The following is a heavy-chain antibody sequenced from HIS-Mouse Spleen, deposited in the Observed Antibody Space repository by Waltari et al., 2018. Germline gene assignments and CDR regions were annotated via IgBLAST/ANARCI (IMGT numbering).Heavy chain of an antibody. CDR3: AREIPYSSSWYDWYFDL. D-gene: IGHD6-13*01. CDR2: IYYSGST. V-gene: IGHV4-39*07. J-gene: IGHJ2*01. Sequence: QLQLKESGPGLVKPSETLSLTCTVPGGPISSSSYYWGWIRQPPGKGLEWIGSIYYSGSTYYNPSLKSRVTISVDTSKNQFSLKLSSVTAADTAVYYCAREIPYSSSWYDWYFDLWGRGTLVTVSS. CDR1: GGPISSSSYY.